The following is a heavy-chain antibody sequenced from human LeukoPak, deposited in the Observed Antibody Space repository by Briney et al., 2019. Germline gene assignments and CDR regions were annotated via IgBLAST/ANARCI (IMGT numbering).Heavy chain of an antibody. D-gene: IGHD3-22*01. CDR1: GGTFSSYA. V-gene: IGHV1-69*05. CDR2: IIPIFGTA. J-gene: IGHJ6*03. Sequence: GASVKVSCKASGGTFSSYAISWVRQAPGQGLEWMGRIIPIFGTANYAQKFQGRVTITTDESTSTAYMELSSLRSEDTAVYYCARDNEPLRYYDSSGYYGYYYYYMDVWGKGTTVTVSS. CDR3: ARDNEPLRYYDSSGYYGYYYYYMDV.